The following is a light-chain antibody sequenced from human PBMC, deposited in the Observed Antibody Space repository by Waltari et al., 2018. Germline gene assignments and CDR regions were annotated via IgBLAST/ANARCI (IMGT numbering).Light chain of an antibody. CDR3: QQRSGWPPT. CDR2: DSS. CDR1: QSIDTF. Sequence: EIVLTQSPPTLSLSPGERHTLYCRASQSIDTFLAWYQQKPGQAPRLLIYDSSHRATDIPARFSGSGSGTDFTLTISSLEPEDFAVYYCQQRSGWPPTFGGGTKVDI. V-gene: IGKV3-11*01. J-gene: IGKJ4*01.